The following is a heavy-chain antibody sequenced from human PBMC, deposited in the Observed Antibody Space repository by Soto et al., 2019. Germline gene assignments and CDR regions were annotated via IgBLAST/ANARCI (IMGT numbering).Heavy chain of an antibody. CDR2: IYYSGST. D-gene: IGHD4-17*01. V-gene: IGHV4-59*01. Sequence: NPSETLSLTCTVSGGSISSYYWSWIRQPPGKGLEWIGYIYYSGSTNYNPSLKSRVTISVDTSKNQFSLKLSSVTAADTAVYYCAREDGAGAKDGMDVWGQGTTVTVSS. J-gene: IGHJ6*02. CDR3: AREDGAGAKDGMDV. CDR1: GGSISSYY.